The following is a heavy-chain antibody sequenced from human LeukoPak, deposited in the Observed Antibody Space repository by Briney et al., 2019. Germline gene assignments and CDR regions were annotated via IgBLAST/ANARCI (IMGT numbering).Heavy chain of an antibody. CDR2: ISASGGTT. Sequence: GGSLKLSCAASGFSLNNYAMNWARQATGKGLEWVSAISASGGTTYNSDSVKGRFTISRDSAKNTLYLQINSLRAEDSAVYYCAKASSSWYSDFDYWGRGTLVTVSS. J-gene: IGHJ4*02. V-gene: IGHV3-23*01. CDR1: GFSLNNYA. CDR3: AKASSSWYSDFDY. D-gene: IGHD6-13*01.